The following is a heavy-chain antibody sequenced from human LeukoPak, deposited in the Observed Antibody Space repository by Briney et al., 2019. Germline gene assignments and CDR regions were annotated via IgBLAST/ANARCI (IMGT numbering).Heavy chain of an antibody. CDR2: IIPIFGTA. CDR3: ARDVVALPHYYYYYMDV. Sequence: GASVKVSCKASGGTFSSYAISWVRQAPGQGLEWMGGIIPIFGTANYAQKFQGRVTITADESTSTAYMELSSLRSEDTAVYYCARDVVALPHYYYYYMDVWGKGTTVTVSS. D-gene: IGHD2-15*01. J-gene: IGHJ6*03. CDR1: GGTFSSYA. V-gene: IGHV1-69*13.